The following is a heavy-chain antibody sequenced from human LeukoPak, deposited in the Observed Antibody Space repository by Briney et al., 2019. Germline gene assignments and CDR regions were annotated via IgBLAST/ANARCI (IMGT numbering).Heavy chain of an antibody. CDR3: ARSGPGAYYYYGMDV. J-gene: IGHJ6*02. Sequence: GGSLRLSCAASGFTFSSYAMHWVRQAPGKGLKYVSAISSNGGSTYYANSVKGRFTISRDNSKNTLYLQMGSLRAEDMAVYYCARSGPGAYYYYGMDVWGQGTTVTVSS. D-gene: IGHD1-26*01. V-gene: IGHV3-64*01. CDR1: GFTFSSYA. CDR2: ISSNGGST.